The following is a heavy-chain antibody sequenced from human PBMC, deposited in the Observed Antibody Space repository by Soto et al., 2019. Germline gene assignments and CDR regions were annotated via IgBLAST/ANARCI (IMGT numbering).Heavy chain of an antibody. V-gene: IGHV3-30*18. CDR2: ISYDGSNK. J-gene: IGHJ3*02. Sequence: GGSLRLSCAASGFTFSSYGMHWVRQAPGKGLEWVAVISYDGSNKYYADSVKGRFTISRDNSKNTLYLQMNSLRAEDTAVYYCAKDSAYCSGGSCRRDAFDIWGQGTMVTVSS. D-gene: IGHD2-15*01. CDR1: GFTFSSYG. CDR3: AKDSAYCSGGSCRRDAFDI.